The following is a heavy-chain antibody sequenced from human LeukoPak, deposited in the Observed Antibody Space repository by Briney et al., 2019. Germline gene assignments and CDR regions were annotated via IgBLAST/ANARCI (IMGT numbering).Heavy chain of an antibody. CDR2: FDPEDGET. CDR1: GCTLTELS. D-gene: IGHD2-2*01. CDR3: ATDLPHKVVPAAMWGY. V-gene: IGHV1-24*01. J-gene: IGHJ4*02. Sequence: ASVKVSCKVSGCTLTELSMHWVRQAPGKGLEWMGGFDPEDGETIYAQKFQGRVTMTEDTSTDTAYMELSSLRSEDTAVYYCATDLPHKVVPAAMWGYWGQGTLVTVSS.